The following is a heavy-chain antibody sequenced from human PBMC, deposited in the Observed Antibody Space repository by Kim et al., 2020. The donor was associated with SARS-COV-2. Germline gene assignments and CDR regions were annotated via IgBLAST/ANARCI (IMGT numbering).Heavy chain of an antibody. D-gene: IGHD3-9*01. CDR1: GYTFTSYG. CDR3: SRADDTLTGYVDY. V-gene: IGHV1-18*01. J-gene: IGHJ4*02. Sequence: ASVKVSCKASGYTFTSYGITWVRQAPGQGLEWMGWINSKNGDTKYAENLQGRVIMTTDISTNTVDLDLGSLTSDDTVVYYCSRADDTLTGYVDYWGQGTL. CDR2: INSKNGDT.